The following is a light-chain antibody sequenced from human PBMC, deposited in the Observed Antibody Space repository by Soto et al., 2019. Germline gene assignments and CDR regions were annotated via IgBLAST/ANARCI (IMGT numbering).Light chain of an antibody. CDR3: QTYGTSLT. Sequence: EIVLTQSPGTLSLSPGERATLSCRASQSVSSNYLAWYQQKLCQAPRLLIFGASSRSAGIPDRFSGSGYGTDFTLTISRLEPDDFTVYYCQTYGTSLTFGGGNKVELK. V-gene: IGKV3-20*01. CDR2: GAS. J-gene: IGKJ4*01. CDR1: QSVSSNY.